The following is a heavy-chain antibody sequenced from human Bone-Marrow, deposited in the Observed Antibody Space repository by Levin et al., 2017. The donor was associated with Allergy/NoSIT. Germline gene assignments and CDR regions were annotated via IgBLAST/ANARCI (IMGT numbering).Heavy chain of an antibody. CDR3: ARGGRSGWLFHY. D-gene: IGHD3-22*01. V-gene: IGHV3-53*01. CDR1: GFTVSSNY. CDR2: IYSGGST. Sequence: PGGSLRLSCGASGFTVSSNYMSWVRQAPGKGLEWVSVIYSGGSTYYADSVKGRFTISRDNSKNTLYLQMNSLRAEDTAVYYCARGGRSGWLFHYWGQGTLVTVSS. J-gene: IGHJ4*02.